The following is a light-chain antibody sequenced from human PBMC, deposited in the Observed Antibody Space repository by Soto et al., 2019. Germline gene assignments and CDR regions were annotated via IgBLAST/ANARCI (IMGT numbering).Light chain of an antibody. CDR2: EVS. CDR3: SSYTSSNTWV. CDR1: SSDVGGYNY. Sequence: ALTQPASVSGSPGQSITISCTGTSSDVGGYNYVSWYQQHPGKVPRLMIYEVSNRPSGLSNRFSGSKSDNTASLTISGLQAEDEADYYCSSYTSSNTWVFGGGTKVTVL. J-gene: IGLJ3*02. V-gene: IGLV2-14*01.